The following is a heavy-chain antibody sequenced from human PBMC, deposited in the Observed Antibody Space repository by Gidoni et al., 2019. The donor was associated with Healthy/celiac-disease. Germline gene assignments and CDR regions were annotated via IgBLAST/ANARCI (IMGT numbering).Heavy chain of an antibody. D-gene: IGHD6-6*01. CDR3: ARGSGHSIAARHGWFDP. J-gene: IGHJ5*02. V-gene: IGHV6-1*01. CDR1: GDSVSSNSAA. CDR2: TYYRSKWYN. Sequence: QVQLQQSGPGLVKPSQTLSLTCAISGDSVSSNSAAWNWIRQSPSRGLEWLGRTYYRSKWYNDYAVSVKSRITINPDTSKNQFSLQLNSVTPEDTAVYYCARGSGHSIAARHGWFDPWGQGTLVTVSS.